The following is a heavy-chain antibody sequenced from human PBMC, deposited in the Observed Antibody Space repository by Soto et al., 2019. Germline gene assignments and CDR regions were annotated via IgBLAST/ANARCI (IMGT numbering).Heavy chain of an antibody. D-gene: IGHD3-16*02. V-gene: IGHV4-59*08. CDR2: IYYNGST. CDR3: ARIRLYYDYVWGSYRSHPTLDY. J-gene: IGHJ4*02. Sequence: PSETLSLNCTVSGGSISNYYWSLIRQPPGKGLEWIGYIYYNGSTNYNPSLKSRVTISVDTSKNRFSLKLSSVTAADTAVYYCARIRLYYDYVWGSYRSHPTLDYWGQGTLVTVSS. CDR1: GGSISNYY.